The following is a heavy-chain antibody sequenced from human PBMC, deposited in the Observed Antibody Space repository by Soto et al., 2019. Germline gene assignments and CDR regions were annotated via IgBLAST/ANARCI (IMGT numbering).Heavy chain of an antibody. CDR1: GGSFSGYS. V-gene: IGHV4-34*01. J-gene: IGHJ4*02. CDR2: INHSGST. Sequence: QVQLQQWGAGLLKPSETLSLTCAVYGGSFSGYSWTWIRQPPGTGLEWIGEINHSGSTNYNPSLKSRVTISVDTSKNQFSLKLTSVTAAVSAVYYCARDKLTGLFDYWGQGTLVTVSS. D-gene: IGHD2-8*02. CDR3: ARDKLTGLFDY.